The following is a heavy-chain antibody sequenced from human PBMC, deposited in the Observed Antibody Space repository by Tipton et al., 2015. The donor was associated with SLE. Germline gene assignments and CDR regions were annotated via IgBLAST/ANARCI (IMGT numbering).Heavy chain of an antibody. CDR2: IYYSGGT. CDR1: GGSISSYY. Sequence: TLSLTCTVSGGSISSYYWSWIRQPPGKGLEWIGYIYYSGGTNYNPSLKSRVTISVDTSKNQFSLKLSSVTAADTAVYYCARGPGYQPLPYYDAFDIWGQGTMVTVSS. V-gene: IGHV4-59*01. CDR3: ARGPGYQPLPYYDAFDI. J-gene: IGHJ3*02. D-gene: IGHD2-2*01.